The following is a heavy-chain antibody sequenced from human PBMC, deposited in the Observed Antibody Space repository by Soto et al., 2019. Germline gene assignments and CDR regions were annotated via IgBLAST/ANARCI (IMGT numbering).Heavy chain of an antibody. D-gene: IGHD4-4*01. V-gene: IGHV3-23*01. CDR3: AKGSYTNCNWFDP. CDR2: MSGSGDNT. Sequence: EVQLLESGGGLVQPGGSLRLSCAASGFTFSSHAMSWVRQAPGKGLEWVSSMSGSGDNTYHADSVKGRFTVSRDNSKNTLYLQMNSLSVEDTAVYYCAKGSYTNCNWFDPWGQGTLVTVSS. CDR1: GFTFSSHA. J-gene: IGHJ5*02.